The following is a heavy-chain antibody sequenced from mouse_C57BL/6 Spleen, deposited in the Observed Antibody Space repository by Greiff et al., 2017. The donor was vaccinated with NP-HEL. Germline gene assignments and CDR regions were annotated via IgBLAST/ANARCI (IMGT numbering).Heavy chain of an antibody. Sequence: EVQLVESGGGLVKPGGSLKLSCAASGFTFSSYAMSWVRQTPEKRLEWVATISDGGSYTYYPDNVKGRFTISRDNAKNNLYLQMSHLKSEITAMYYCARDYSYNGYYVLFAYWGQGTLVTVSA. CDR2: ISDGGSYT. J-gene: IGHJ3*01. CDR1: GFTFSSYA. D-gene: IGHD2-3*01. CDR3: ARDYSYNGYYVLFAY. V-gene: IGHV5-4*01.